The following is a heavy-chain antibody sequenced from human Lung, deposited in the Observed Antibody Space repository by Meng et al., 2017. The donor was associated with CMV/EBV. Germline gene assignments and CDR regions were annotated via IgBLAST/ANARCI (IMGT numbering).Heavy chain of an antibody. D-gene: IGHD1-14*01. CDR1: GWSISGYY. V-gene: IGHV4-59*01. CDR2: VHYTGTT. CDR3: AGPDEAGNTPHDIFDI. J-gene: IGHJ3*02. Sequence: GSXRLXCSVSGWSISGYYWSWVRQPPGKGLEYIGYVHYTGTTNYSPSLKGRVSISVDRARNQFSLKLTSVTAADTAVYFCAGPDEAGNTPHDIFDIWGQGXKVTVSS.